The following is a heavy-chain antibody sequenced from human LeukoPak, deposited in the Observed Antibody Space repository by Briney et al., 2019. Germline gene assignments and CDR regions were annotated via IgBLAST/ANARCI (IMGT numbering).Heavy chain of an antibody. CDR2: IRSKAYGGTT. D-gene: IGHD6-19*01. J-gene: IGHJ4*02. CDR1: GFTFGDYA. V-gene: IGHV3-49*03. CDR3: TRPFSGIAVAGTGFDY. Sequence: PGGSLRLSCTASGFTFGDYAMSWFRQVPGKGLEWVGFIRSKAYGGTTEYAASVKGRFTISRDDSKSIAYLQMNSLKTEDTAVYYCTRPFSGIAVAGTGFDYWGQGTLVTVSS.